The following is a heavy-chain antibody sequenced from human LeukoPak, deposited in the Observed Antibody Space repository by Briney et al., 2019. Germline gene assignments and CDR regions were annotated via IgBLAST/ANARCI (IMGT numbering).Heavy chain of an antibody. J-gene: IGHJ4*02. CDR2: SYYSGST. Sequence: SETLSLTCTVSGGSMNNYYWNWIRQPPGKGLEWIGYSYYSGSTNYNPSLKSRVNVSVDTSKNQFSLNLSSVTAADTAVYYCARLGSVAMPFDYWGQGTLVTVSS. D-gene: IGHD2-2*01. V-gene: IGHV4-59*08. CDR1: GGSMNNYY. CDR3: ARLGSVAMPFDY.